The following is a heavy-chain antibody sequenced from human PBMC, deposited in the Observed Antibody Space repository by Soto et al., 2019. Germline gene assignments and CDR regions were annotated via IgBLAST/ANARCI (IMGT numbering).Heavy chain of an antibody. CDR3: ARDGSGDRHAFDI. V-gene: IGHV3-33*01. CDR2: IWYDGSNK. CDR1: GFSFSSYG. Sequence: QVQLVESGGGVVQSGRSLRLSCAASGFSFSSYGMHWVRQAPGKGLEWVAVIWYDGSNKYYADSVKGRFTISRDNSKNTLYLLINSLRAEDTAVCYCARDGSGDRHAFDIWGQGTMVTVSS. J-gene: IGHJ3*02. D-gene: IGHD3-10*01.